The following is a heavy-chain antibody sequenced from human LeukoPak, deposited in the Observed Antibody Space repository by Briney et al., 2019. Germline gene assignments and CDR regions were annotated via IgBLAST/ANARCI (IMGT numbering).Heavy chain of an antibody. Sequence: GGSLRLSCAASGFTFSSYAMSWVRQAPGKGLEWVANIKQDGSEKYYMDSVKGRFTISRDNARNSLYLQMNSLRAEDTAVYYCAKERPSGSSGWYDDFFDYWGQGTLVTVPS. CDR1: GFTFSSYA. CDR3: AKERPSGSSGWYDDFFDY. V-gene: IGHV3-7*03. CDR2: IKQDGSEK. D-gene: IGHD6-19*01. J-gene: IGHJ4*02.